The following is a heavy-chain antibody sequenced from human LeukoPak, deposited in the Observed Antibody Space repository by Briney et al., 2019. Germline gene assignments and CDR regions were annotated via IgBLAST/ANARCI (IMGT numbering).Heavy chain of an antibody. Sequence: SETLSLTCAVYGGSFSGYYWSWIRQPPGKGLEWIGEINHSGSTNYNPSLKSRVTISVDTSKNQFSLKLSSVTAADTAVYYCARGKLTIDIQAGSTYNWFDPWGQGTLVTVSS. J-gene: IGHJ5*02. CDR3: ARGKLTIDIQAGSTYNWFDP. D-gene: IGHD2-21*01. CDR1: GGSFSGYY. V-gene: IGHV4-34*01. CDR2: INHSGST.